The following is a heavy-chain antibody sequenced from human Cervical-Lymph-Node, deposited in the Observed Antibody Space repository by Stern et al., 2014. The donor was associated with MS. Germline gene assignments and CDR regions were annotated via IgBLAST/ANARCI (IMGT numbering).Heavy chain of an antibody. CDR2: IYYSGST. CDR3: ARVSYDFWSGYYVFDY. J-gene: IGHJ4*02. Sequence: EQLEESGPGLVKPSQTLSLTCTVSGGSISSGGYYWSWIRQHPGKGLEWIGYIYYSGSTYYNTSLKSRVTISVDTSKNQFSLKLSSVTAADTAVYYCARVSYDFWSGYYVFDYWGQGTLVTVSS. D-gene: IGHD3-3*01. V-gene: IGHV4-31*03. CDR1: GGSISSGGYY.